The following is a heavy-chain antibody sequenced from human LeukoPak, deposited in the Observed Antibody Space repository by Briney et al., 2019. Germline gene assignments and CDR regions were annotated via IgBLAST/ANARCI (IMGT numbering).Heavy chain of an antibody. CDR2: ISGSGGST. CDR3: AKDPSMWDYFDY. CDR1: GFTFSSYA. J-gene: IGHJ4*02. Sequence: GGSLGLSCAASGFTFSSYAMSWVRQAPGKGLEWVSAISGSGGSTYYADSVKGRFTISRDNSKNTLYLQMNSLRAEDTAVYYCAKDPSMWDYFDYWGQGTLVTVSS. D-gene: IGHD1-26*01. V-gene: IGHV3-23*01.